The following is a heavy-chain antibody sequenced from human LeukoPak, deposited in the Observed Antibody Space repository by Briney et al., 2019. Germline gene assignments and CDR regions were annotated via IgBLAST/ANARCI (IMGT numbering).Heavy chain of an antibody. V-gene: IGHV3-30*02. Sequence: PGGSLRLSCAASGFTFSSYGMHWVRQAPGKGLEWVAFIRYDGSNKYYADSVKGRFTISRDNSKNTLYLQMNSLRAEDTAVYYCARGLTGYFYYMDVWGKGTTVTISS. D-gene: IGHD3-9*01. CDR2: IRYDGSNK. CDR1: GFTFSSYG. CDR3: ARGLTGYFYYMDV. J-gene: IGHJ6*03.